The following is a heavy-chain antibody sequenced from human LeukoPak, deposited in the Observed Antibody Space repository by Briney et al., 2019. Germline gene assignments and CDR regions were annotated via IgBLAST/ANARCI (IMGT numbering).Heavy chain of an antibody. V-gene: IGHV3-23*01. J-gene: IGHJ4*02. CDR1: GFTFSSYA. D-gene: IGHD2-2*01. CDR3: AREGARFCSSARCYLNY. CDR2: ISGSGGST. Sequence: GGSLRLSCAASGFTFSSYAMSWVRQAPGKGLEWVSAISGSGGSTYYADSVKGRFTISRDNSKNTLYLQMNSLRAEDTAVYYCAREGARFCSSARCYLNYWGQGTLVTVSS.